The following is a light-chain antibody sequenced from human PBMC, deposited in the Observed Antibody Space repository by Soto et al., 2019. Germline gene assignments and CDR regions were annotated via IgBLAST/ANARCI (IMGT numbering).Light chain of an antibody. J-gene: IGKJ1*01. CDR2: GAS. CDR1: QSISTN. Sequence: EIVITQSPATLSVSPGERASLSCRASQSISTNLAWYQQKPGQAPRLLIFGASTRAPDIPARFSGSGSGTEFTLTISGRQSEDFAVYYCQHFNNWPPGVTFGQGTKVDLK. CDR3: QHFNNWPPGVT. V-gene: IGKV3-15*01.